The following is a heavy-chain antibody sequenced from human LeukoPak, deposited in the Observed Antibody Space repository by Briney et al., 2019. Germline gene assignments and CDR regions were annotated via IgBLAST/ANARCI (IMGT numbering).Heavy chain of an antibody. D-gene: IGHD5-12*01. CDR2: IYYSGST. CDR3: ARHGYSGYDYAVY. J-gene: IGHJ4*02. V-gene: IGHV4-59*08. Sequence: SETLSLTCTVSAVSISGSYWTWIRQSPGKGLEWIGYIYYSGSTNYNPSLKSRVTISVDTSKNQFSLKLSSVTAADTAVYYCARHGYSGYDYAVYWGQGTLVTVSS. CDR1: AVSISGSY.